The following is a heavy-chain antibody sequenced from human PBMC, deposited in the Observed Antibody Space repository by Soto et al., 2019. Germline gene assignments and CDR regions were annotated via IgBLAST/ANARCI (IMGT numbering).Heavy chain of an antibody. CDR3: ARTSGYAPYWYFDL. V-gene: IGHV4-59*08. CDR2: IYYSGST. J-gene: IGHJ2*01. CDR1: GGSISSYY. D-gene: IGHD3-22*01. Sequence: QVQLQESGPGLVKPSETLSLTCTVSGGSISSYYWSWIRQPPGKGLEWIGYIYYSGSTNYNPSLKRRVTISVDTSKTQFPLKLSSVTAADTAVYYCARTSGYAPYWYFDLWGRGTLVTVSS.